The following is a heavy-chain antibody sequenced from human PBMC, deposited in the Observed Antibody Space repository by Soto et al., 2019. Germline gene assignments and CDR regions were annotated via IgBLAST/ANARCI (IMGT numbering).Heavy chain of an antibody. J-gene: IGHJ5*02. D-gene: IGHD5-12*01. V-gene: IGHV1-69*13. Sequence: ASVKVSCKASGGTFSSYAVSWVRQAPGQGLEWMGGIIPIFGTANYAQKFQGRVTITADESTSTAYMELSSLRSEDTAVYYCARGRRMATIDWFDPWGQGTMVTVYS. CDR3: ARGRRMATIDWFDP. CDR1: GGTFSSYA. CDR2: IIPIFGTA.